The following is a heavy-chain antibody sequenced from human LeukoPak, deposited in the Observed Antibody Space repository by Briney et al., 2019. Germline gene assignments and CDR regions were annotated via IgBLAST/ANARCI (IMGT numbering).Heavy chain of an antibody. CDR1: GGSISSSSYY. CDR2: IYYSGST. D-gene: IGHD5-18*01. CDR3: ASHPTRYSQERVGYYYMDV. V-gene: IGHV4-39*07. J-gene: IGHJ6*03. Sequence: SETLSLTCTVSGGSISSSSYYWGWIRQPPGKGLEWIGSIYYSGSTYYNPSLKSRATISVDTSKNQFSLKLSSVTAADTAVYYCASHPTRYSQERVGYYYMDVWGKGTTVTISS.